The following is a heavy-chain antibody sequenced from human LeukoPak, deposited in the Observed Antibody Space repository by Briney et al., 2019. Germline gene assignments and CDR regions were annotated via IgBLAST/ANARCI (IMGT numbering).Heavy chain of an antibody. D-gene: IGHD6-13*01. CDR3: ARSDIAAAGADYYYYYMDV. Sequence: GGSLRLSCAASGFTLSSYSMNWVRQAPGKGLEWVSSISSSSSYIYYADSVKGRFIISRDNAKNSLYLQMNSLRAEDTAVYYCARSDIAAAGADYYYYYMDVWGKGTTVTVSS. V-gene: IGHV3-21*01. CDR1: GFTLSSYS. CDR2: ISSSSSYI. J-gene: IGHJ6*03.